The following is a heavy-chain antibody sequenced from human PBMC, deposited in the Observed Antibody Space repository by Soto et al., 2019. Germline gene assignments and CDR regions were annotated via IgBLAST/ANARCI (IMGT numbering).Heavy chain of an antibody. CDR2: ISAYNGNT. CDR1: GYTFTSYG. CDR3: ARVHCSSTSCYTYFDY. D-gene: IGHD2-2*01. V-gene: IGHV1-18*01. Sequence: ASVKVSCKASGYTFTSYGISWVRQAPGQGLEWMGWISAYNGNTNYAQKLQGRVTMTTDTSTSTAYMELRSLRSDDTAVYYCARVHCSSTSCYTYFDYWGQGTLVTVSS. J-gene: IGHJ4*02.